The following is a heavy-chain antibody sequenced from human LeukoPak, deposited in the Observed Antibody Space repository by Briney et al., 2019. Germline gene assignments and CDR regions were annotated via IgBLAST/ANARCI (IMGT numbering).Heavy chain of an antibody. V-gene: IGHV3-33*08. CDR2: IWYDGSNK. Sequence: GRSLRLSCAASGFTFRTYAMNWVRQAPGKGLEWVAVIWYDGSNKYYADSVKGRFTISRDNSKNTLYLQMNSLRAEDTAVYYCASYISPHSSGFINDYWGQGTLVTVSS. CDR3: ASYISPHSSGFINDY. J-gene: IGHJ4*02. D-gene: IGHD3-22*01. CDR1: GFTFRTYA.